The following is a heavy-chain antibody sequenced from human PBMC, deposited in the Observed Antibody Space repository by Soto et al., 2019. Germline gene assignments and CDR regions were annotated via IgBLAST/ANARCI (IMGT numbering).Heavy chain of an antibody. D-gene: IGHD3-3*01. Sequence: ASVKVSCKASGYTFTSYGISWVRQAPGQGLEWMGWISAYNGNTNYAQKLQGRVTMTTDTSTSTAYMELRSLRSDDTAVYYCAGSFGSGNPYGSYYMDVWGKGTTVNVSS. CDR3: AGSFGSGNPYGSYYMDV. J-gene: IGHJ6*03. CDR2: ISAYNGNT. CDR1: GYTFTSYG. V-gene: IGHV1-18*01.